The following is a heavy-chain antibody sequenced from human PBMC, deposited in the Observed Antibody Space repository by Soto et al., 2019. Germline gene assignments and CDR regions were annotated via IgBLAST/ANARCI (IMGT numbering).Heavy chain of an antibody. D-gene: IGHD3-3*01. V-gene: IGHV1-18*01. Sequence: GASVQVSCTASGYTFTSYGIGWVRQAPGKGIEWMGWISAYNGNTNYAQKLQGRVTMTTDPSTSTAYMELRSLRSDDTAVYYCARDRVDYDFWSGYYSHYCTNGVCRKYYFDYWGQGTLVTVSP. J-gene: IGHJ4*02. CDR1: GYTFTSYG. CDR3: ARDRVDYDFWSGYYSHYCTNGVCRKYYFDY. CDR2: ISAYNGNT.